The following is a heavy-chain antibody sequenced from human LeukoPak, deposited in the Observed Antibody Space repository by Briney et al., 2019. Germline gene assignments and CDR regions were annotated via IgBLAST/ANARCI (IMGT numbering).Heavy chain of an antibody. D-gene: IGHD2-15*01. V-gene: IGHV3-30*02. J-gene: IGHJ4*02. CDR3: AKDAGACCSGDSCYSMDY. Sequence: PGGSLRLSCAASGITFSSYGMHWVRQAPGKGLEWVTFIQYDGKNKYYADSVKGRFSFSRDNSKNTLYLQMNSLRPDDTAVYYCAKDAGACCSGDSCYSMDYWGQGTLVTVSS. CDR2: IQYDGKNK. CDR1: GITFSSYG.